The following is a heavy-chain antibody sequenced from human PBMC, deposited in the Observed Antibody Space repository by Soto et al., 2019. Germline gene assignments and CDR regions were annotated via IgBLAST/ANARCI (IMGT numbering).Heavy chain of an antibody. D-gene: IGHD3-22*01. V-gene: IGHV4-39*01. CDR2: IFYSGGT. CDR1: GGSILDSTYY. J-gene: IGHJ5*02. Sequence: QLLLQESGPGLVKPSETLSLTCTVSGGSILDSTYYWAWIRQSPGKGLGWIGTIFYSGGTFYTPSLXXXVXXSVDTSNNQFSLKLSSVTAADTAVYYCARQASGYYYGWFDPWGQGTLVTVSS. CDR3: ARQASGYYYGWFDP.